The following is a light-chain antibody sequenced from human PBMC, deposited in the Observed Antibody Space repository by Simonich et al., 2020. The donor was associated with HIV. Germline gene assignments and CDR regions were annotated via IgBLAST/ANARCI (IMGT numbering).Light chain of an antibody. J-gene: IGKJ4*01. V-gene: IGKV1-NL1*01. CDR3: QQYYSSLIT. CDR2: AAY. CDR1: QGIRNS. Sequence: DIQMTQSPSSLSASVGDRVTITCRASQGIRNSLAWYQQRPGKAPKLLINAAYRLESGVPSRCSGSGSGTEYTLTISSLQPEDFATYYCQQYYSSLITFGGGTKVEIK.